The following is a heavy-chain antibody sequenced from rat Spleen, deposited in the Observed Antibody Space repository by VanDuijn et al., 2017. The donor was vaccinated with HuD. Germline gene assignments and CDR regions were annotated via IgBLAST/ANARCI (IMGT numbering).Heavy chain of an antibody. CDR1: FYSITSSYT. D-gene: IGHD1-12*02. CDR2: INGAGST. CDR3: ATDGGAG. Sequence: EVQLQESGPGLVKPSQSLSLTCSVTFYSITSSYTWNWIRKFPGNKLEWMGYINGAGSTIYSPTLKSQISITRDTSKNQFFLQLTSVTTEDTATYYCATDGGAGWGQGVMVTVSS. J-gene: IGHJ2*01. V-gene: IGHV3-3*01.